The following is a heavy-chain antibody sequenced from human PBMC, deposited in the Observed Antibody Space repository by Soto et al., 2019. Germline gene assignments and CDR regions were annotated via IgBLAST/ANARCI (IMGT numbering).Heavy chain of an antibody. V-gene: IGHV1-18*01. J-gene: IGHJ4*02. CDR3: ARRHCSSTSCYFDYFDY. D-gene: IGHD2-2*01. CDR1: GYTFTSYG. CDR2: ISAYNGNT. Sequence: ASVKVSCKASGYTFTSYGISWVRQAPGQGLEWMGWISAYNGNTNYAQKLQGRVTMTTDTSTSTAYMELRSLRSDDTAVYYCARRHCSSTSCYFDYFDYWGQGTLVTVSS.